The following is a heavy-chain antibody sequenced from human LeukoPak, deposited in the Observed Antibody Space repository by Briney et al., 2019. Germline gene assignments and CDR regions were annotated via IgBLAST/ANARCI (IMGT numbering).Heavy chain of an antibody. D-gene: IGHD5-12*01. CDR1: GFTFSSYA. CDR2: ISYDGSNK. V-gene: IGHV3-30*04. CDR3: AKGGYSGYESDY. J-gene: IGHJ4*02. Sequence: GGSLRLSCAASGFTFSSYAMHWVRQAPGKGLEWVAVISYDGSNKYYADSVKGRFTISRDNSKNTLYLQMNSLRAEDTAVYYCAKGGYSGYESDYWGQGTLVTVSS.